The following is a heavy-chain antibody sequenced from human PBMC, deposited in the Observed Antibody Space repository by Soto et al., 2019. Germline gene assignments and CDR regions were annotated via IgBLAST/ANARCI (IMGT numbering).Heavy chain of an antibody. J-gene: IGHJ2*01. Sequence: GASVKVSCKASGYTFTSYAMHWVRQAPGQRLEWMGWINAGNGNTKYSQKFQGRVTITRDTSASTAYMELSSLRSEDTAVYYCAREYEAPPPLINWYFDLWGRGTLVIVSS. CDR3: AREYEAPPPLINWYFDL. V-gene: IGHV1-3*01. CDR1: GYTFTSYA. D-gene: IGHD3-22*01. CDR2: INAGNGNT.